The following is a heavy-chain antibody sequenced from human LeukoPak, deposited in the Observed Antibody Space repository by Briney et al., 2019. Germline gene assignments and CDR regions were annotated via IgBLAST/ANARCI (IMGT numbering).Heavy chain of an antibody. CDR3: AKDSQLDVGSDYYYYFYMDV. V-gene: IGHV3-30*02. CDR2: IRYDGNDK. CDR1: GFSFSTFG. J-gene: IGHJ6*03. D-gene: IGHD1-1*01. Sequence: GGSLRLSCAASGFSFSTFGMYWVRQVPGKGLEWVAFIRYDGNDKYYGDSAKDRFTISRDNSKNTLYLQMNSMTTDDTGVYYCAKDSQLDVGSDYYYYFYMDVWGRGTTVIVSS.